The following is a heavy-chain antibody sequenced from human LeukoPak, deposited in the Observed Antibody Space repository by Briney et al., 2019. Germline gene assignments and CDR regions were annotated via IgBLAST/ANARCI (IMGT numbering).Heavy chain of an antibody. CDR3: ARGPIASAGTVDY. D-gene: IGHD6-13*01. J-gene: IGHJ4*02. CDR1: GYTFIGYY. CDR2: INPNSGGT. Sequence: ASVRVSCKASGYTFIGYYIHWVRQAPGQGLVWMGWINPNSGGTNYAQKFQGRVTMTRDTSISTAYMELSRLRSDDTAMYYCARGPIASAGTVDYWGQGTLVTVSS. V-gene: IGHV1-2*02.